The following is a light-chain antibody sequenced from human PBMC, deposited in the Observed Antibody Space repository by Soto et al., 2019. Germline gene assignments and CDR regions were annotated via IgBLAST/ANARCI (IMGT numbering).Light chain of an antibody. CDR2: SAS. V-gene: IGKV1-39*01. J-gene: IGKJ1*01. CDR3: QSNYILPWT. Sequence: IQVTQSPPSLSASVGDRVTITCRASQYIGNYLNWYQHKPGKAPQLLIYSASTLQIGVPSRFSGSVSGTDFTLTITTLQPDDFASYYCQSNYILPWTFGQGTKVDIK. CDR1: QYIGNY.